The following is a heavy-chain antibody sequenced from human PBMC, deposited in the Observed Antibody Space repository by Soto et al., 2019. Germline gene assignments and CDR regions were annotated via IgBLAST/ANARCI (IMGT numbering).Heavy chain of an antibody. CDR2: IIPIFGTA. J-gene: IGHJ5*02. Sequence: QVPLVQSGAEVKKPGTSVKVSCKDSGGTFSSYAISWVRQAPGQGLEWMGGIIPIFGTANYAQKFQGRVTITTDESTSTAYIELSSLRSENTAVYYCAGHYGGNVNWFDPWGQGTLVTVSS. D-gene: IGHD4-17*01. CDR3: AGHYGGNVNWFDP. CDR1: GGTFSSYA. V-gene: IGHV1-69*01.